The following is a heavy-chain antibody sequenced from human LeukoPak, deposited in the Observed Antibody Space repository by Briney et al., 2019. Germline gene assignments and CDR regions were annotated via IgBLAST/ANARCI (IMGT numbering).Heavy chain of an antibody. Sequence: GRSLRLSCAASGFTFSSYAMSWVRQAPGKGLEWVSAISGSGGSTYYADSVKGRFTISRDNSKNTLYLQMNSLRAEDTAVYYCAKVKTITGVAYWGQGTLVTVSS. CDR3: AKVKTITGVAY. CDR2: ISGSGGST. D-gene: IGHD2-8*02. V-gene: IGHV3-23*01. CDR1: GFTFSSYA. J-gene: IGHJ4*02.